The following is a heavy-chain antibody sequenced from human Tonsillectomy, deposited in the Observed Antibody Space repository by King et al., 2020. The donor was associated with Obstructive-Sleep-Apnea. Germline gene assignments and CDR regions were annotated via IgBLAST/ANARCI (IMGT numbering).Heavy chain of an antibody. Sequence: VQLVESGGGLIQPGGSLRLSCAASGFTFSSYTMSWVRQAPGKGLEGVSGISGTGVYTYYADSVKGRFTVSRDNSKNTLYLQMNRLRAEDPAIYYCAKDQLWEKDYWGQGTLVTVSS. CDR2: ISGTGVYT. J-gene: IGHJ4*02. V-gene: IGHV3-23*04. CDR3: AKDQLWEKDY. D-gene: IGHD5-18*01. CDR1: GFTFSSYT.